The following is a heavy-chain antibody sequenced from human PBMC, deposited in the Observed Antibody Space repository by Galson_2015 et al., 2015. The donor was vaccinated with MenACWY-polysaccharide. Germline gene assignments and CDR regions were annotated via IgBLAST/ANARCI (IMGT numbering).Heavy chain of an antibody. CDR3: AKGGGASSSSPYDY. CDR1: GFTFSSYA. J-gene: IGHJ4*02. CDR2: ISGSSATT. D-gene: IGHD6-6*01. Sequence: SLRLSCAASGFTFSSYAMNWVRQAPGKGLEWASAISGSSATTYYADSVKGRFTISRDNSKNTLYLQMNSLRAEDTAIYYCAKGGGASSSSPYDYWGQGTLVTVSS. V-gene: IGHV3-23*01.